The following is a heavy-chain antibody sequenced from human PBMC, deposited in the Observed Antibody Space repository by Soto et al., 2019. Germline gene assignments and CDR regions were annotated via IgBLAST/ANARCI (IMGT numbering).Heavy chain of an antibody. J-gene: IGHJ5*02. D-gene: IGHD2-21*01. CDR1: GFTFSTYW. CDR3: ARHVWTWFDP. Sequence: EVQLVESGGGLVQPGGSLRLSCAASGFTFSTYWMSWVRQAPGKGLEWVVNVKQDGIESNYVDSVKGRFTISRDNAKNSLYLQMNSLRAEDTAVYYCARHVWTWFDPWGQGTLVTVSS. V-gene: IGHV3-7*03. CDR2: VKQDGIES.